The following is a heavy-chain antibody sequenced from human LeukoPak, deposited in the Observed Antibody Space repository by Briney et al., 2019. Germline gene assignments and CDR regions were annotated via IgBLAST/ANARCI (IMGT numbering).Heavy chain of an antibody. J-gene: IGHJ4*02. Sequence: PGRSLRLSCAASGFTFDDYAMHWVRQAPGKGLEWVSGISWNSDSIGYADSVKGRFTISRDNAKNSLYLQMNSLRAEDTALYYCARGTWSGYGVYFDYWGQGTLVTVSS. V-gene: IGHV3-9*01. D-gene: IGHD3-3*01. CDR3: ARGTWSGYGVYFDY. CDR1: GFTFDDYA. CDR2: ISWNSDSI.